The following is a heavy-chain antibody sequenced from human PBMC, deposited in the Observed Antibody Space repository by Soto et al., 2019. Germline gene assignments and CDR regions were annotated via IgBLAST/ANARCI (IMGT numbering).Heavy chain of an antibody. CDR1: GVSVRSYT. V-gene: IGHV4-4*07. CDR3: ARDGMTTGET. J-gene: IGHJ4*02. D-gene: IGHD2-8*02. CDR2: VFSSVSA. Sequence: TSETLSLTCIVSGVSVRSYTWSGVRQPANKGLEWIGRVFSSVSATYNPSLKSRVSISMDTTENRISLKLDSVTAADAGVYFCARDGMTTGETWGPGTMVTVSS.